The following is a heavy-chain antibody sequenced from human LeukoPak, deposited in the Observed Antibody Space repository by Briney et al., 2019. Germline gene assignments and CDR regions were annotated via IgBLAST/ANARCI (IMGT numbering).Heavy chain of an antibody. CDR2: KSHDGSNE. Sequence: GRSLRLSCAAAGFTFCSFAMHWVRQAPGKGPEWVAIKSHDGSNEKYADSVKGRFTISRDNSKNSLYLQMNSLRAEDTAIYYCARDSPDYGGKGFDYWGQGTLVTVSS. V-gene: IGHV3-30*14. D-gene: IGHD4-23*01. CDR3: ARDSPDYGGKGFDY. J-gene: IGHJ4*02. CDR1: GFTFCSFA.